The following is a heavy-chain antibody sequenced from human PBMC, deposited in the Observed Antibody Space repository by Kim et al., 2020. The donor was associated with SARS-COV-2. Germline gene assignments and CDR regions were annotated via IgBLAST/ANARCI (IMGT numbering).Heavy chain of an antibody. CDR1: GGTFSSYA. CDR3: ARRGDREFVVVPAANYGMDV. V-gene: IGHV1-69*13. D-gene: IGHD2-2*01. CDR2: IIPIFGTA. Sequence: SVKVSCKASGGTFSSYAISWVRQAPGQGLEWMGGIIPIFGTANYAQKFQGRVTITADESTSTAYMELSSLRSEDTAVYYCARRGDREFVVVPAANYGMDVWGQGTTVTVSS. J-gene: IGHJ6*02.